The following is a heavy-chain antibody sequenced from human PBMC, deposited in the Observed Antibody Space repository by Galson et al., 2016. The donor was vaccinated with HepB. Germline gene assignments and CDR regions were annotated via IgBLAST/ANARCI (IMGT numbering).Heavy chain of an antibody. CDR1: GFTVNTDY. J-gene: IGHJ3*02. D-gene: IGHD3-16*01. CDR2: SASGDIT. V-gene: IGHV3-53*01. CDR3: ASHLGGSSLDPFDI. Sequence: SLRLSCAAPGFTVNTDYISIVRQAPGKGLEWVSVSASGDITYYAHSVKGRFTISRDKSKDTLFLNMISLRAEDTASYYCASHLGGSSLDPFDIWGRGTMVTVSS.